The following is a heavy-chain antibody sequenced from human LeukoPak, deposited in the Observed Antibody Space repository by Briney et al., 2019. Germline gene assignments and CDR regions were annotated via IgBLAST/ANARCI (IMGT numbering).Heavy chain of an antibody. CDR1: GFTFSSYA. J-gene: IGHJ6*03. Sequence: GGSLRLSCAPSGFTFSSYAMHWVRQAPGKGLEWVALISYDGSDKYYADSVKGRFTISRDNSKNTLYLQMNSLRAEDTAVYYCARDRYYDSSGIYYTDVWGKGTTVTISS. D-gene: IGHD3-22*01. V-gene: IGHV3-30*14. CDR2: ISYDGSDK. CDR3: ARDRYYDSSGIYYTDV.